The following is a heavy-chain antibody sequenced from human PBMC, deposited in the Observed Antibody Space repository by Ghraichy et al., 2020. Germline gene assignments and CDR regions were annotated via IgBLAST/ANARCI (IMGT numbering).Heavy chain of an antibody. J-gene: IGHJ2*01. Sequence: GGSLRLSCAASGFTFSSYAMSWVRQAPGKGLEWVSAISGSGGSTYYADSVKGRFTISRDNSKNTLYLQMNSLRAEDTAVYYCAKDGAAAGTPLGYFDLWGRGTLVTVSS. CDR3: AKDGAAAGTPLGYFDL. D-gene: IGHD6-13*01. V-gene: IGHV3-23*01. CDR2: ISGSGGST. CDR1: GFTFSSYA.